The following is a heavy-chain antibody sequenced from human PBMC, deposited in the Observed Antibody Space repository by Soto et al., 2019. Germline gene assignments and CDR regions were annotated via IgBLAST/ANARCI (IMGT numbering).Heavy chain of an antibody. CDR2: ISCSGGST. CDR3: AKTSSSSWYKVYFDY. V-gene: IGHV3-23*01. Sequence: RLSCAGAGFTPTTTPLIWVRQAPGRSLEWASVISCSGGSTYYADSVKGRFTISRDNSKNTLYLQMNSLRAEDTAVYYCAKTSSSSWYKVYFDYWGQGIQVTVSS. CDR1: GFTPTTTP. D-gene: IGHD6-13*01. J-gene: IGHJ4*02.